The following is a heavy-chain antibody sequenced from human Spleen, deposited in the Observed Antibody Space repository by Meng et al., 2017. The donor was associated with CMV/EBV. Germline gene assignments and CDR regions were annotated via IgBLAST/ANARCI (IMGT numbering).Heavy chain of an antibody. CDR3: ARHNGGTYRFDC. Sequence: QVQLPQSGPGLVNPSQTLSLTCAISGDSVSSNSVAWAWIRQSPSRGLEWLGRTYYRSKWYNDYAMFVKSRITISQDTSKNQFSLQLNSVTPEDTAVYYCARHNGGTYRFDCWGQGTLVTVSS. D-gene: IGHD1-26*01. CDR1: GDSVSSNSVA. CDR2: TYYRSKWYN. J-gene: IGHJ4*02. V-gene: IGHV6-1*01.